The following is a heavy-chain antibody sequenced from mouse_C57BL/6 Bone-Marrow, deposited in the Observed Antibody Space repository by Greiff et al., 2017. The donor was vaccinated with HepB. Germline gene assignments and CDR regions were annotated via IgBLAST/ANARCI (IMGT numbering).Heavy chain of an antibody. CDR3: ARQGLYYFDY. CDR2: ISSGGSYT. Sequence: EVHLVESGGDLVKPGGSLKLSCAASGFTFSSYGMSWVRQTPDKRLEWVATISSGGSYTYYPDSVKGRFTISRDNAKNTLYLQMSSLKSEDTAMYYCARQGLYYFDYWGQGTTLTVSS. V-gene: IGHV5-6*01. J-gene: IGHJ2*01. CDR1: GFTFSSYG. D-gene: IGHD3-3*01.